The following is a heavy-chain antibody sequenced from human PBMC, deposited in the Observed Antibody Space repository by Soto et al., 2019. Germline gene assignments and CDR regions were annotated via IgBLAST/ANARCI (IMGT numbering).Heavy chain of an antibody. CDR1: GFIFSGSA. CDR2: ILSKAGNYAT. J-gene: IGHJ4*02. V-gene: IGHV3-73*01. Sequence: EVQLVESGGGLVQPGGSLKLSCAASGFIFSGSAVHWVRQASGKGLEWVGRILSKAGNYATAYPASMKGRLTISRDDSENTAFLQMNSLKTEDTAVYYCIRGGSPYYYDYWGQGTLVAVSS. CDR3: IRGGSPYYYDY.